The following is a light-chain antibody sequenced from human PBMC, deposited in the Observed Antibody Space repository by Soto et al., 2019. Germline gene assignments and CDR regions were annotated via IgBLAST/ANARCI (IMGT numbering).Light chain of an antibody. CDR1: QSVSSN. CDR3: QQYNNWPPWT. Sequence: EIVMTQSPATLSVSPGERATLSCRASQSVSSNLAWYQQKPGQAPRLLIYGASTRATGIPARFSGSGSGTESPPTISGLRSEDFAVYYGQQYNNWPPWTFGQGTKVEIK. J-gene: IGKJ1*01. V-gene: IGKV3-15*01. CDR2: GAS.